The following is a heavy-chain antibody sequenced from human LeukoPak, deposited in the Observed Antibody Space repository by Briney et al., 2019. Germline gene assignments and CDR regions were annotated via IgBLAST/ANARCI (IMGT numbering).Heavy chain of an antibody. Sequence: SETLSLTCAVYGGPFSGYYWSWIRQPPGKGLVWIGEINHSGSTNYNPSLKSRVTISVDTSKNQFSLKLSSVTAADTAVYYCAREGVVVPAAPYYYYGMDVWGKGTTVTVSS. D-gene: IGHD2-2*01. V-gene: IGHV4-34*01. CDR2: INHSGST. J-gene: IGHJ6*04. CDR1: GGPFSGYY. CDR3: AREGVVVPAAPYYYYGMDV.